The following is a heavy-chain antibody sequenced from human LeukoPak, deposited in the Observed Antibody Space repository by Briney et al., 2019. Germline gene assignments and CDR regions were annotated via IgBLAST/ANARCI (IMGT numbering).Heavy chain of an antibody. CDR1: GGSISISNW. Sequence: PSETRSLTCAVSGGSISISNWWSWVRQPPGKGLEWSGAIYHIQSTNYNPSLKSRVTISVDKSKNQFSLKLSSVTAADTAVYYCARSRTVRGVIINFDYWGEGTLVTVFS. CDR3: ARSRTVRGVIINFDY. D-gene: IGHD3-10*01. J-gene: IGHJ4*02. V-gene: IGHV4-4*02. CDR2: IYHIQST.